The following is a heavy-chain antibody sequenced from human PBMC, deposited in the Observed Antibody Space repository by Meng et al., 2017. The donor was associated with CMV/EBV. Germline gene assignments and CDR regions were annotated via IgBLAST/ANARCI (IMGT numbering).Heavy chain of an antibody. D-gene: IGHD1-26*01. CDR3: ARASGSLISFDY. J-gene: IGHJ4*02. Sequence: SETLSLTCIVSGGSISSYYWSWIRQPPGKGLEWIGYIYYSGSTNFNPSLKSRVTISVDTSKNQFSLKLSSVTAADTAVYYCARASGSLISFDYWGQGTLVTVSS. CDR2: IYYSGST. V-gene: IGHV4-59*01. CDR1: GGSISSYY.